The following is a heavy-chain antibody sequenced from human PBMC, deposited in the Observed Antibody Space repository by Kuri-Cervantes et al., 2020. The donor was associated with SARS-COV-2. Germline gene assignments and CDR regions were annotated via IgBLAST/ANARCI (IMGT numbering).Heavy chain of an antibody. CDR1: GGSISSYY. CDR2: IYYSGST. V-gene: IGHV4-59*12. D-gene: IGHD3-3*01. J-gene: IGHJ4*02. CDR3: ARSAGVLRFLEWLRGPFDY. Sequence: ESLKISCTVSGGSISSYYWSWIRQPPGKGLEWIGYIYYSGSTNYNPSLKSRVTISVDTSKNRFSLKLSSVTAADTAVYYCARSAGVLRFLEWLRGPFDYWGQGTLVTVSS.